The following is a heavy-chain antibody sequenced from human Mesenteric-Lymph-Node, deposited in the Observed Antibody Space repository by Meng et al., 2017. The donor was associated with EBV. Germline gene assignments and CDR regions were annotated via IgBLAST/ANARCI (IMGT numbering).Heavy chain of an antibody. V-gene: IGHV4-39*01. D-gene: IGHD4-11*01. Sequence: RGRGPGGVERWGPLSLTCTVSGGSISNGNYYWGWIRQPPGKGLEWIGSIHYTETNYRSPSLKSRVTIFVDTSKNQLSLKLTSVTAADTAVYYCARHGYSNYLNWFDSWGQGTLVTVSS. J-gene: IGHJ5*01. CDR1: GGSISNGNYY. CDR3: ARHGYSNYLNWFDS. CDR2: IHYTETN.